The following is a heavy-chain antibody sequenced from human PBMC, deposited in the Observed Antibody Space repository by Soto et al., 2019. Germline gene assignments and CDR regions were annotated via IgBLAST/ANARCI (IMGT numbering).Heavy chain of an antibody. CDR1: GFNFGNYA. CDR2: INWNSDKV. CDR3: AKDKGGTPYYIDS. Sequence: VVLVESGGGLVQPGRSLRLSCAVSGFNFGNYAMHWVRQAPGKGLEWVAAINWNSDKVAYAGAVVGRFTIFRDSAKNSLHLQMNDMTTEGTAIYYCAKDKGGTPYYIDSWGQGILVTVSS. V-gene: IGHV3-9*01. J-gene: IGHJ4*02. D-gene: IGHD6-25*01.